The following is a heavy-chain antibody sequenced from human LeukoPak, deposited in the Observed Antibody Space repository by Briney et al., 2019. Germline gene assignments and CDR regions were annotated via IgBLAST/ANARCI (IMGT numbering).Heavy chain of an antibody. CDR2: ISGSGGST. CDR1: GFTFSSYA. CDR3: AKDRRGYSYGGLFDY. D-gene: IGHD5-18*01. J-gene: IGHJ4*02. Sequence: PGGSLRLSCAASGFTFSSYAMSWVRQAPGKGLEWVSAISGSGGSTYYAGSVKGRFTISRDNSKNTLYLQMNSLRAEDTAVYYCAKDRRGYSYGGLFDYWGQGTLVTVSS. V-gene: IGHV3-23*01.